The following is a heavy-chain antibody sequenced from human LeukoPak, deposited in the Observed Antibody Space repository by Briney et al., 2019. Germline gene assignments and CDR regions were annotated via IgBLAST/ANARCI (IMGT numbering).Heavy chain of an antibody. J-gene: IGHJ5*02. CDR3: ARASNWFDP. CDR1: SGSINTFY. Sequence: PSETLPLTCTVSSGSINTFYWSWIRQPPGKGPEWIGFISETGTTNYNPSLKSRVTISVDTSKNQFSLKLSSVTAADTAVYYCARASNWFDPWGQGTLVTVSS. V-gene: IGHV4-59*01. CDR2: ISETGTT.